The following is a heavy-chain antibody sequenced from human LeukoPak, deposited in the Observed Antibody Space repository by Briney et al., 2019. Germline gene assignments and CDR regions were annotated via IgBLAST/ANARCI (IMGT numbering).Heavy chain of an antibody. D-gene: IGHD3-22*01. Sequence: PGGSLRLSCGASGFTFSSYNMNWVRQAPGKGLEWVSSISSSSNYIYYADSVKGRFTIHRDNAKNSLYLQMNSLRAEDTAVYYCASKGADDSSGYPRWDYYYYGMDVWGQGTTVTVSS. V-gene: IGHV3-21*01. J-gene: IGHJ6*02. CDR1: GFTFSSYN. CDR2: ISSSSNYI. CDR3: ASKGADDSSGYPRWDYYYYGMDV.